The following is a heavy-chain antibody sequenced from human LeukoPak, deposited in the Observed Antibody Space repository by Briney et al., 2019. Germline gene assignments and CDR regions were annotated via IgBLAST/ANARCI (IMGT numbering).Heavy chain of an antibody. CDR1: GFTFSSYT. V-gene: IGHV3-21*01. J-gene: IGHJ4*02. CDR3: ARDVGFGDPY. D-gene: IGHD3-10*01. Sequence: GGSLRLSCAASGFTFSSYTMNWVRQAPGKGLEWVASITSVSIDIYYADSVKGRFTISRDNAKKSLFLQMNSPRAEDTAVYYCARDVGFGDPYWGQGTLVTVSS. CDR2: ITSVSIDI.